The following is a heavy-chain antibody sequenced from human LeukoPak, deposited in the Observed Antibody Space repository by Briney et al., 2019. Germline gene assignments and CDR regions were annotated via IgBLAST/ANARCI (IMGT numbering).Heavy chain of an antibody. CDR2: IYTSGST. D-gene: IGHD1-7*01. CDR1: GGSISSYY. Sequence: SETLSLTCTVSGGSISSYYWSWIRQPAGRGLEWIGRIYTSGSTNYNPSLKSRVTMSVDTSKNQFSLKLSSVTAADTAVYYCARDRDNWNYAFDAFDVWGQGTMVTVSS. V-gene: IGHV4-4*07. J-gene: IGHJ3*01. CDR3: ARDRDNWNYAFDAFDV.